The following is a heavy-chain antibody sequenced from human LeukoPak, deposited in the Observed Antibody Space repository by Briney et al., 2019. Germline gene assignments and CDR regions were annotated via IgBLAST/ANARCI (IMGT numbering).Heavy chain of an antibody. D-gene: IGHD4-17*01. CDR2: ISWNSGSI. Sequence: PGRSLRLSCAASGFTFDDYAMHWVRHAPGKGLEWVSGISWNSGSIVYADSVKGRFTISRDNAKNSLYLQMNSLRAEDTALYYCAKAYGDYLYYFDYWGQGTLVTVSS. CDR1: GFTFDDYA. V-gene: IGHV3-9*01. CDR3: AKAYGDYLYYFDY. J-gene: IGHJ4*02.